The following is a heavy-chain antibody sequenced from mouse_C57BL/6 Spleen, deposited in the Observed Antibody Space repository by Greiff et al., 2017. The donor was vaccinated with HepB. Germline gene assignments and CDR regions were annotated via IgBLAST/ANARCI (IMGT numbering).Heavy chain of an antibody. Sequence: QVQLQQPGAELVKPGASVKLSCKASGYTFTSYWMHWVKQRPGQGLEWIGMIHPNSGSTNYNEKFKSKATLTVDKSSSTAYMQLSSLTSEDSAVYYCASSSRSSLFDVWGTGTTVTVSS. D-gene: IGHD1-1*01. CDR1: GYTFTSYW. CDR3: ASSSRSSLFDV. CDR2: IHPNSGST. J-gene: IGHJ1*03. V-gene: IGHV1-64*01.